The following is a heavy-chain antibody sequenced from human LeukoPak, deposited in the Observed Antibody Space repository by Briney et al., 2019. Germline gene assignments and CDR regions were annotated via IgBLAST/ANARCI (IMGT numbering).Heavy chain of an antibody. CDR3: ARVIDYYDSSLYYFDY. CDR1: GGSISSYY. D-gene: IGHD3-22*01. CDR2: IYYSGST. J-gene: IGHJ4*02. Sequence: SETLSLTCTVSGGSISSYYWSWIRQPPGKGLEWIGYIYYSGSTNYNPSLKSRVTISVDTSKNQFSLKLSSVTAADTAVYYCARVIDYYDSSLYYFDYWGQGTLVTVSS. V-gene: IGHV4-59*01.